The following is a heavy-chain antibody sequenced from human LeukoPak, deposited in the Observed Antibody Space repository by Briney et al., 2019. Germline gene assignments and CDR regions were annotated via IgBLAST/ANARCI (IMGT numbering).Heavy chain of an antibody. CDR2: ISSSGSTI. V-gene: IGHV3-48*04. D-gene: IGHD3-16*02. CDR3: ARGYDYVWGSYRYKSDDY. Sequence: GGSLRLSCAASGFTFSSYSMNWVRQAPGKGLEWVSYISSSGSTIYYADSVKGRFTISRDNAKNSLYLQMNSLRAEDTAVYYCARGYDYVWGSYRYKSDDYWGQGTLVTVSS. J-gene: IGHJ4*02. CDR1: GFTFSSYS.